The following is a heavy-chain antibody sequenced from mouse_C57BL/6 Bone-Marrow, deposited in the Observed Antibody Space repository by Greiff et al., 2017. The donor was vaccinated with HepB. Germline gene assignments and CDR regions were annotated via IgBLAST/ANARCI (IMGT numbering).Heavy chain of an antibody. D-gene: IGHD1-1*01. CDR3: ASDYCGRSYWDGDV. V-gene: IGHV1-82*01. CDR2: IYPGDGDT. J-gene: IGHJ1*03. Sequence: QVQLQQSGPELVKPGASVKISCKASGYAFSSSWMNWVKQRPGKGLEWIGRIYPGDGDTNYNGKFKGKATLAAVQSSSTAYMQHSSLTSEDSAVYFCASDYCGRSYWDGDVWGTGTTVTGAS. CDR1: GYAFSSSW.